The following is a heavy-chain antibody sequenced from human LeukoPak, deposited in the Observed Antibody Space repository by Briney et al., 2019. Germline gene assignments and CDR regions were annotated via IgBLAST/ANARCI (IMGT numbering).Heavy chain of an antibody. V-gene: IGHV1-2*02. CDR1: GYTVTGYY. CDR3: AREDY. Sequence: ASVKVSCKASGYTVTGYYLHWVRQAPGQGLEWVGWINHNSGDTYYAQKFQGRVTMTRDTSISTVYMELSRLRSDDTAVYFCAREDYWGQGTLVTVSS. J-gene: IGHJ4*02. CDR2: INHNSGDT.